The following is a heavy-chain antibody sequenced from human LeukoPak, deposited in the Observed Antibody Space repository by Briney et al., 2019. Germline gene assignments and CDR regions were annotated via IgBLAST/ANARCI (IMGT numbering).Heavy chain of an antibody. V-gene: IGHV4-39*07. CDR1: GGSISSSSYY. Sequence: SETLSLTCTVSGGSISSSSYYWGWMGQPPAKGLEGMGRIYYSGSTYYNPSLKNGVTISVDTPNNESSLKVGSVTAPDAAGYYCAGDGRSSGWYGGGDSFDPWGQGTLVTVSS. CDR2: IYYSGST. CDR3: AGDGRSSGWYGGGDSFDP. J-gene: IGHJ5*02. D-gene: IGHD6-19*01.